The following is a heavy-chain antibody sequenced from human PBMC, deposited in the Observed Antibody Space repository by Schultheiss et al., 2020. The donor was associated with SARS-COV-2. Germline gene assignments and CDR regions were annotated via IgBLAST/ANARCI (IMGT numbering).Heavy chain of an antibody. CDR2: IYYSGST. J-gene: IGHJ4*02. Sequence: SETLSLTCTVSGGSISSGGYYWSWIRQHPGKGLEWIGYIYYSGSTNYNPSLKSRVTISVDTSKNQFSLKLSSVTAADTAVYYCARLAAVKLVGYWGQGTLVTVSS. V-gene: IGHV4-61*08. CDR3: ARLAAVKLVGY. CDR1: GGSISSGGYY. D-gene: IGHD3-16*01.